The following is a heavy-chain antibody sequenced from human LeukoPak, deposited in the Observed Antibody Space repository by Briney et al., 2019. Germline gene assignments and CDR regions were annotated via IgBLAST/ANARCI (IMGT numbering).Heavy chain of an antibody. Sequence: GGSLRLSFAASGFTLNNAWMSWVRQAPGKGLEWLGRIKRETDGGTIDYAAPVKGRFTISRDDSRNTLYLQMDSLRIEDTAVYYCTTDRYYDNSELQFQHWGQGTLVTVSS. CDR1: GFTLNNAW. CDR3: TTDRYYDNSELQFQH. J-gene: IGHJ1*01. D-gene: IGHD3-22*01. V-gene: IGHV3-15*01. CDR2: IKRETDGGTI.